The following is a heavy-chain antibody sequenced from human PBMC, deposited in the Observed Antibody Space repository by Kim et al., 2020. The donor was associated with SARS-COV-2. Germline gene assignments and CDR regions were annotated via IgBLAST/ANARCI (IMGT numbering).Heavy chain of an antibody. V-gene: IGHV1-18*04. CDR2: ISAYNGNT. CDR3: ARAWALWFGTNPPDEFDY. CDR1: GYTFTSYG. Sequence: ASVKVSCKASGYTFTSYGISWVRQAPGQGLEWMGWISAYNGNTNYAQKLQGRVTMTTDTSTSTAYMELRSLRSDDTAVYYCARAWALWFGTNPPDEFDYWGQGTLVTVSS. D-gene: IGHD3-10*01. J-gene: IGHJ4*02.